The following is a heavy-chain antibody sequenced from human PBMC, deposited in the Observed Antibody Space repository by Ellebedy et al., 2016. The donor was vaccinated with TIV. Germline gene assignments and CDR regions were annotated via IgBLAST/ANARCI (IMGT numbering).Heavy chain of an antibody. Sequence: SETLSLTXTVSGGSISSSSYYWGWIRQPPGKGLEWIGSIYYSGSTYYNPSLKSRVTISVDTSKNQFSLEVSSVTAADTAVYYCARDSDQRRGYSYAYLDYWGQGTLVTVSS. V-gene: IGHV4-39*07. CDR2: IYYSGST. CDR3: ARDSDQRRGYSYAYLDY. D-gene: IGHD5-18*01. J-gene: IGHJ4*02. CDR1: GGSISSSSYY.